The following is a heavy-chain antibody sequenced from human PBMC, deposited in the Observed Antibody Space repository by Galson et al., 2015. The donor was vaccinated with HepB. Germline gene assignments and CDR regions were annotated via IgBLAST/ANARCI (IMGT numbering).Heavy chain of an antibody. V-gene: IGHV3-30*04. CDR2: ISYDGSNK. CDR1: GFTFSSYA. CDR3: ARPHRYSSGWYVY. J-gene: IGHJ4*02. D-gene: IGHD6-19*01. Sequence: SLRLSCAASGFTFSSYAMHWVRQAPGKGLEWVAVISYDGSNKYYADSVKGRFTISRDNSKNTLYLQMNSLRAEDTAVYYCARPHRYSSGWYVYWGQGTLVTVSS.